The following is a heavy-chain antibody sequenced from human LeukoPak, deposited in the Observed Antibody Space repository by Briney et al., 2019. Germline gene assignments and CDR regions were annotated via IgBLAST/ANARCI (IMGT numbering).Heavy chain of an antibody. J-gene: IGHJ3*02. D-gene: IGHD6-13*01. Sequence: GGSLRLSCAASGFTFSDYYMSWIRQAPGKGLEWVSYISSSGSTIYYADSVKGRFTISRDNAKNSLYLQMNSLRAEDTAVYYCARAPREGISYAFDIWGQGTMVTVSS. V-gene: IGHV3-11*01. CDR3: ARAPREGISYAFDI. CDR1: GFTFSDYY. CDR2: ISSSGSTI.